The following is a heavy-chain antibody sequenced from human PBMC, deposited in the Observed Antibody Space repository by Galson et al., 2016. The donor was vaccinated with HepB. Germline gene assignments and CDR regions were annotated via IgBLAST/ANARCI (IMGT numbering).Heavy chain of an antibody. CDR3: ARRSGVAATYHDDFYMDD. D-gene: IGHD2-15*01. V-gene: IGHV5-10-1*01. CDR1: GYSFTSYW. J-gene: IGHJ6*03. Sequence: QSGAEVKKPGESLRISCKGSGYSFTSYWITWVRQMPGKGLEWMGTIDPSDSYTNYSPSFQGHVTISADKSISTAYLQWSSLKASDTAMYNCARRSGVAATYHDDFYMDDWGKGTTVTVSS. CDR2: IDPSDSYT.